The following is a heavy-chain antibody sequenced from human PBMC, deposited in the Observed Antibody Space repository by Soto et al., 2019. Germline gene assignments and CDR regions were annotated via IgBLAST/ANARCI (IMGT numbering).Heavy chain of an antibody. CDR3: AKKVNSGPGSQYFDY. CDR1: GFTFSSYA. Sequence: GGSLRLSCAASGFTFSSYAMSWVRQAPGKGLEWVSAISGSGGSTYYADSVKGRFTISRDNSKNTLFLQMNSLRAEDTAIYYCAKKVNSGPGSQYFDYWGQGTLVTVPS. D-gene: IGHD3-10*01. J-gene: IGHJ4*02. V-gene: IGHV3-23*01. CDR2: ISGSGGST.